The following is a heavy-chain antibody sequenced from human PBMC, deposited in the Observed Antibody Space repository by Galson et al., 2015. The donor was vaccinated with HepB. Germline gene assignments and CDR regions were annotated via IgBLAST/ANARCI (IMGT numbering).Heavy chain of an antibody. Sequence: SLRLSCAASGFTFSSYGMHWVRQAPGKGLEWVAFIRYDGSNKYYADSVKGRFTISRDNSKNTLYLQMNSLRAEDTAVYYCARGYCSSTSCYTYYYYYMDVWGKGTTVTVSS. D-gene: IGHD2-2*02. V-gene: IGHV3-30*02. CDR1: GFTFSSYG. CDR2: IRYDGSNK. CDR3: ARGYCSSTSCYTYYYYYMDV. J-gene: IGHJ6*03.